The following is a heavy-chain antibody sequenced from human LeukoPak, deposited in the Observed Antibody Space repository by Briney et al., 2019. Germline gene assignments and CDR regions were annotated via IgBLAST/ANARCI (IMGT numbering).Heavy chain of an antibody. V-gene: IGHV4-61*02. Sequence: PSQTLSLTCTVPGGSISSGSCYWSWIRQPAGKGLEWIGRIYTSGSTNYNPSLKSRVTISVDTSKNQFSLKLSSVTAADTAVYYCARGRDGYLDYWGQGTLVTVSS. CDR2: IYTSGST. J-gene: IGHJ4*02. CDR3: ARGRDGYLDY. D-gene: IGHD5-24*01. CDR1: GGSISSGSCY.